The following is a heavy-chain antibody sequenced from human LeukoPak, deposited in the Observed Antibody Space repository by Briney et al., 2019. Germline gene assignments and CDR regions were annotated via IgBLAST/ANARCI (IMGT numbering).Heavy chain of an antibody. Sequence: ASVKVSCKASGYTFNGYSIHWVRQAPGQGLEWMGWINPNSGGTKYAQNFQGRVTMARDTSVSTAYMELSSLRSDDTAVYYCARDHFFDSSGFSAYYFGMDVWGQGTTVTVSS. CDR3: ARDHFFDSSGFSAYYFGMDV. V-gene: IGHV1-2*02. CDR1: GYTFNGYS. J-gene: IGHJ6*02. CDR2: INPNSGGT. D-gene: IGHD3-22*01.